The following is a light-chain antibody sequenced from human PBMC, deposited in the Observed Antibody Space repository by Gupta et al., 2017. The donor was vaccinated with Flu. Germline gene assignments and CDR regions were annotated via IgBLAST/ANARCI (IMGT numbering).Light chain of an antibody. CDR1: SSNIGSNT. V-gene: IGLV1-44*01. J-gene: IGLJ3*02. CDR2: SNN. Sequence: QSVLTPPPSASGTPGQRVTIYCSGSSSNIGSNTVNWYQQLPGTAPKLLIYSNNQRPSGVPDRFSGSKSGTSASLAISGLQSEDEADYYCAAWDDSLNGRVFGGGTKLTVL. CDR3: AAWDDSLNGRV.